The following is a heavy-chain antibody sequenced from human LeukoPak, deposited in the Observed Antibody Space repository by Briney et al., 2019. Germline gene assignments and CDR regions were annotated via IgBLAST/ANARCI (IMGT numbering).Heavy chain of an antibody. V-gene: IGHV3-23*01. J-gene: IGHJ4*02. D-gene: IGHD6-13*01. Sequence: GGTLRLSCAASGFTFSSYGMSWVRQAPGKGLEWVSAISGSGGSTYYADSVKGRFTISRDNSKNTLYLQMNSLRAEDTAVYYCAKEKAYSSSWYPKYYFDYWGQGTLVTVSS. CDR1: GFTFSSYG. CDR3: AKEKAYSSSWYPKYYFDY. CDR2: ISGSGGST.